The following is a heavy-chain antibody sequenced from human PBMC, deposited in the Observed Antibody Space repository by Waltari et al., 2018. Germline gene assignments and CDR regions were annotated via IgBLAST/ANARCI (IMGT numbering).Heavy chain of an antibody. CDR1: GGSFSGYY. CDR3: ARLEARDKRYYYYMDV. V-gene: IGHV4-34*01. Sequence: QVQLQQWGAGLLKPSETLSLTCAVYGGSFSGYYWSWIRQPPGKGLEWIGEINHSGSTNYNPSLKSRVTISVDTSKNQFSLKLSSVTAADTAVYYCARLEARDKRYYYYMDVWGKGTTVTVSS. J-gene: IGHJ6*03. D-gene: IGHD3-3*01. CDR2: INHSGST.